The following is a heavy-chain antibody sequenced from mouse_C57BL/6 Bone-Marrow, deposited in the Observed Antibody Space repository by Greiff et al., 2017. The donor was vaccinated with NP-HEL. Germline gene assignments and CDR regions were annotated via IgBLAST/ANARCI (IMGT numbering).Heavy chain of an antibody. CDR3: ARHLLLYYFDY. Sequence: EVQVVESGGDLVKPGGSLKLSCAASGFTFSSYGMSWVRQTPDKRLEWVATISSGGSYTYYPDSVKGRFTISRDNAKNTLYLQMSSLKSEDTARYYCARHLLLYYFDYWGQGTTLTVSS. CDR1: GFTFSSYG. D-gene: IGHD2-10*01. V-gene: IGHV5-6*01. CDR2: ISSGGSYT. J-gene: IGHJ2*01.